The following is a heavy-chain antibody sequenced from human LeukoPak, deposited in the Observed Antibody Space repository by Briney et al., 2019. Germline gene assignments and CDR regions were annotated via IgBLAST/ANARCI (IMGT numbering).Heavy chain of an antibody. J-gene: IGHJ6*02. Sequence: ASVKVSCKASGYTFTSYGFSWVRQAPGQGLEWMGWISAYNGYTKYAQKVQGRVTMTTDTSTNTAYMELRSLRSDDSAVYYCARRYYDLWSGYHAGMDVWGQGTTVTVSS. V-gene: IGHV1-18*01. CDR1: GYTFTSYG. CDR2: ISAYNGYT. CDR3: ARRYYDLWSGYHAGMDV. D-gene: IGHD3-3*01.